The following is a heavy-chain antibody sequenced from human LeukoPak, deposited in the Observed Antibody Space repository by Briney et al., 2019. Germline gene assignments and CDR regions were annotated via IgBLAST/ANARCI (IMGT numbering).Heavy chain of an antibody. CDR1: GFTFGDYA. Sequence: GGPLRLSCTASGFTFGDYAMSWFRQAPGKGLEWVGLIRSKAYGGTTEYAASVKGRFTISRDDSKSIAYLQMNSLKTEDTAVYYCTSKGTGLFLNWFDPWGQGTLVTVSS. V-gene: IGHV3-49*03. CDR3: TSKGTGLFLNWFDP. D-gene: IGHD2-21*01. CDR2: IRSKAYGGTT. J-gene: IGHJ5*02.